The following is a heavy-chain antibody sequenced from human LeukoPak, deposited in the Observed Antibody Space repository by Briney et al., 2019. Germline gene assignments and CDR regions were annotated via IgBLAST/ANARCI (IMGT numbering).Heavy chain of an antibody. D-gene: IGHD3-10*01. J-gene: IGHJ5*02. CDR1: GFTFSSYA. CDR3: ARDLIHYYGSGAKT. CDR2: ISSSSSYI. Sequence: GGSLRLSCAASGFTFSSYAMSWVRQAPGKGLEWVSSISSSSSYIYYADSVKGRFTISRDNAKNSLYLQMNSLRAEDTAVYYCARDLIHYYGSGAKTWGQGTLVTVSS. V-gene: IGHV3-21*01.